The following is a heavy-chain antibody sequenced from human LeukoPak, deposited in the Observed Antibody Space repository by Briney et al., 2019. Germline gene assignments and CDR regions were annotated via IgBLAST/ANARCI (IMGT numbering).Heavy chain of an antibody. CDR1: GFMFDDYA. D-gene: IGHD1-26*01. J-gene: IGHJ3*02. CDR2: ISWNSGSI. Sequence: GGSLRLSCAASGFMFDDYAMHWVRQAPGKGLEWVSGISWNSGSIGYADSVKGRFTISRDNAKNSLYLQMSTLRAEDTALYYCAKDIRSGSYYHGGAFDIWGQGTMVTVSS. V-gene: IGHV3-9*01. CDR3: AKDIRSGSYYHGGAFDI.